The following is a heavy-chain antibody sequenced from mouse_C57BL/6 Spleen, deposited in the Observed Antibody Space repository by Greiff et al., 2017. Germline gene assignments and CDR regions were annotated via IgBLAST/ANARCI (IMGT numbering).Heavy chain of an antibody. D-gene: IGHD1-1*01. CDR2: IDPETGGT. CDR1: GYTFTDYE. J-gene: IGHJ1*03. CDR3: TRSGTTVLATESYWYFDV. Sequence: VQLQQSGAELVRPGASVTLSCKASGYTFTDYEMHWVKQTPVHGLEWIGAIDPETGGTAYNQKFKGKAILTADKSSSTAYMELRSLTSEDSAVYYCTRSGTTVLATESYWYFDVWGTGTTVTVSS. V-gene: IGHV1-15*01.